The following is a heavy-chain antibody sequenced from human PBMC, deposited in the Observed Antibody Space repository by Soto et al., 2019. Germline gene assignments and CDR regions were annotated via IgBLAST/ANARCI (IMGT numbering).Heavy chain of an antibody. CDR2: ISSSSSST. CDR3: ARDRGGGSIFGGHYGMDV. Sequence: AGGCLRLSCAPAGFIFRDFDMSWIRQVPGKGLEWLSKISSSSSSTDYADSVKGRFTISRDNAKNSLYLQMSSLRAEDTAVYYCARDRGGGSIFGGHYGMDVWGQGTTVTVSS. D-gene: IGHD3-3*01. J-gene: IGHJ6*02. CDR1: GFIFRDFD. V-gene: IGHV3-11*06.